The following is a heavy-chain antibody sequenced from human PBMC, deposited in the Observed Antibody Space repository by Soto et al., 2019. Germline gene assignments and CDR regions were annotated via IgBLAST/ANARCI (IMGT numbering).Heavy chain of an antibody. V-gene: IGHV3-30*18. CDR1: GFTFSSYG. CDR3: AKDLFSVDTAMD. CDR2: ISYDGSNK. Sequence: QVQLVESGGGVVQPGRSLRLSCAASGFTFSSYGMHWVRQAPGKGLEWVAVISYDGSNKYYADSVKGRFTISRDNSKNTLYLQMNSLRAEDTAVYYCAKDLFSVDTAMDWGQGTLVTVSS. J-gene: IGHJ4*02. D-gene: IGHD5-18*01.